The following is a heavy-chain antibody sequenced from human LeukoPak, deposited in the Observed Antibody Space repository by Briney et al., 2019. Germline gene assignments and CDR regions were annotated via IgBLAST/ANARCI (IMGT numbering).Heavy chain of an antibody. V-gene: IGHV4-4*07. CDR3: ARVSARGRGSDY. D-gene: IGHD6-6*01. Sequence: SETLSLTCTVSGGSISSYYWSWIRQTAGKGLEWIGRLSTSGTTNYNPSLKSRVTISVDRSKNQFSLKLSSVTAADTAVYYCARVSARGRGSDYWGQGTLVTVSS. J-gene: IGHJ4*02. CDR1: GGSISSYY. CDR2: LSTSGTT.